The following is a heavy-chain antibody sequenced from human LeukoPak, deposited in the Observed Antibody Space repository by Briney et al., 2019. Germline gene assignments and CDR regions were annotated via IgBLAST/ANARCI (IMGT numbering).Heavy chain of an antibody. Sequence: GGSLRLSCAASGFTFSSYSMNWVRQAPGKGLEWVSYISSSSSTIYYADSVKGRFTISRDNAKNSLYLQMNSLRAEDTAVYYCARDGPAAGTPSLDYWGQGTLVTVSS. CDR3: ARDGPAAGTPSLDY. D-gene: IGHD6-13*01. CDR1: GFTFSSYS. V-gene: IGHV3-48*04. J-gene: IGHJ4*02. CDR2: ISSSSSTI.